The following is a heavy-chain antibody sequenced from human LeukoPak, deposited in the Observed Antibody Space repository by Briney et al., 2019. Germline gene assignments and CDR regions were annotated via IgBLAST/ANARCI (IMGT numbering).Heavy chain of an antibody. CDR3: ARGHCSSTSCYPCYFDY. CDR1: GGSFSGYY. Sequence: SETLSLTCAVYGGSFSGYYWSWIRQPPGKGLEWIGEINHSGSTNYNPSLKSRVTISVDTSKNQFSLKLSSVTAADTAVYYCARGHCSSTSCYPCYFDYWGQGTLVTVSS. V-gene: IGHV4-34*01. J-gene: IGHJ4*02. D-gene: IGHD2-2*01. CDR2: INHSGST.